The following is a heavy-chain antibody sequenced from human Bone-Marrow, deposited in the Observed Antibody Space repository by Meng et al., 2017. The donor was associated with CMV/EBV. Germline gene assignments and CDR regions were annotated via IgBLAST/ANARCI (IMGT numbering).Heavy chain of an antibody. D-gene: IGHD2-8*02. V-gene: IGHV3-30-3*01. J-gene: IGHJ4*02. CDR1: GFDYNTYA. CDR3: ARQDGLRLGVPFFDC. Sequence: GGSLRLSCAASGFDYNTYAMHWVRQPPGKGLEWMTVISYDGSNKFYADSVKGRFTIPRDNSKNPLYLEMNSLRPEDTAVYYCARQDGLRLGVPFFDCWGQGALVTVSS. CDR2: ISYDGSNK.